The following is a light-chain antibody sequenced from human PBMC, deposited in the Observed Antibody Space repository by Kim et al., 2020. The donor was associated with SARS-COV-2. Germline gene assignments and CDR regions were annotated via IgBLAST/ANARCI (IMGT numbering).Light chain of an antibody. CDR1: RSNIGSNY. CDR2: SNN. Sequence: GTPGQRVTISCSGSRSNIGSNYVYWYQQLPGTAPKLLIYSNNQRPSGVPDRFSGSKSGTSASLAISGLRSEDEADYYCAAWDDSLVFGGGTQLTVL. J-gene: IGLJ2*01. V-gene: IGLV1-47*02. CDR3: AAWDDSLV.